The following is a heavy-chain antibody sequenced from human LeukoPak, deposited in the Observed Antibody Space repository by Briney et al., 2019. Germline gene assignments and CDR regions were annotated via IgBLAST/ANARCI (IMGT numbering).Heavy chain of an antibody. Sequence: ASVKVSCKASGYTFTSYGISWVRQAPGQGLEWMGWINAYNGNTNYAQKLQGRVTMTTDTSTSTAYMELRSLRSDDTAVYYCASGRVWFGELLDNWFDPWGQGALVTVSS. D-gene: IGHD3-10*01. J-gene: IGHJ5*02. CDR3: ASGRVWFGELLDNWFDP. CDR1: GYTFTSYG. V-gene: IGHV1-18*01. CDR2: INAYNGNT.